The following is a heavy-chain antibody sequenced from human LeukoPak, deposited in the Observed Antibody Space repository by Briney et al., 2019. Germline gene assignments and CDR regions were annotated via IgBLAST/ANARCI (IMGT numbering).Heavy chain of an antibody. CDR1: GGSISSSSYY. D-gene: IGHD3-22*01. J-gene: IGHJ4*02. V-gene: IGHV4-39*07. CDR3: AKDHYDSSGYPFDY. CDR2: IYYSGST. Sequence: ASETLSLTCTVSGGSISSSSYYWGWIRQPPGKGLEWIGSIYYSGSTYYNPSLKSRVTISVDTSKNHFSLKLRSVTAADTAVYYCAKDHYDSSGYPFDYWGQGTLVTVSS.